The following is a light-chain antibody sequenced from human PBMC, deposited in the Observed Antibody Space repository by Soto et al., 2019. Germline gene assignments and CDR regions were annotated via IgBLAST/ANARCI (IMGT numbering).Light chain of an antibody. CDR1: QSVSSSY. Sequence: EVVLTQPPGTLALSRGERATLSCRASQSVSSSYLAWYQHRPGQAPRLLIFGASSRATGIPDRFSGTGSGTDFTLTIRRLEPEDFAVYYCKQYGNSPWTFGQGTKVDIK. CDR2: GAS. J-gene: IGKJ1*01. CDR3: KQYGNSPWT. V-gene: IGKV3-20*01.